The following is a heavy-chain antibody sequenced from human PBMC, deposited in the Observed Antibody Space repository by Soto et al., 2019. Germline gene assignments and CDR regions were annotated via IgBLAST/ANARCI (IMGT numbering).Heavy chain of an antibody. CDR2: INWNGGSK. V-gene: IGHV3-20*04. CDR1: GFTFDEYA. J-gene: IGHJ4*02. Sequence: PGGSLRLSCAASGFTFDEYALTWVRQAPGKGLEWVAGINWNGGSKGYADSVKGRFTISRDNAKSSLYLQMNNLRAEDTAFYFCARATQSYYDTSGYYSYVLWGQGAQVTVSS. D-gene: IGHD3-22*01. CDR3: ARATQSYYDTSGYYSYVL.